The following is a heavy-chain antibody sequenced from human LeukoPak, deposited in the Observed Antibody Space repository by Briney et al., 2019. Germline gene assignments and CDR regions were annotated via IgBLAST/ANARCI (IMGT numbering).Heavy chain of an antibody. V-gene: IGHV4-39*07. J-gene: IGHJ6*03. Sequence: SETLSLTCSVSGGSTRTSTSYWGWVRQPPGKGLEWIGSIHYSGSTYKNPSLKSRVTISMDTSGSQFSLKVTSLTAADSAVNFCARESSSSRYFMDVWGRGTTVTVSS. CDR2: IHYSGST. CDR1: GGSTRTSTSY. D-gene: IGHD6-6*01. CDR3: ARESSSSRYFMDV.